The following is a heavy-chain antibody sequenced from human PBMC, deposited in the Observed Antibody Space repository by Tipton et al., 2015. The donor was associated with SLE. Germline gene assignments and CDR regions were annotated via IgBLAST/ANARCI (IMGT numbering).Heavy chain of an antibody. CDR2: IYYSGST. CDR3: ARDRIMAASGFDY. D-gene: IGHD6-25*01. V-gene: IGHV4-59*01. Sequence: LRLSCAVYGGSFSGYYWSWIRQPPGKGLEWIGYIYYSGSTNYNPSLKSRVTISADTSKNQFSLKLSSVTAADTAVYYCARDRIMAASGFDYWGQGTLVTVSS. CDR1: GGSFSGYY. J-gene: IGHJ4*02.